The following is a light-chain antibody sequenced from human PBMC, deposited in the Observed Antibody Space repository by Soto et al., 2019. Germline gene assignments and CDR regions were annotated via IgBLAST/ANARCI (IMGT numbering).Light chain of an antibody. CDR1: SSDVGGYNY. V-gene: IGLV2-14*01. CDR3: SSYTSSSTL. Sequence: QSALTQPASVSGSPGQSITISCTGTSSDVGGYNYASWYQQHPGKAPKLMIYAVTDRPSGVSSRFSGSKSGNTASLTISGLQAEDEADYYCSSYTSSSTLFGTGTKATVL. CDR2: AVT. J-gene: IGLJ1*01.